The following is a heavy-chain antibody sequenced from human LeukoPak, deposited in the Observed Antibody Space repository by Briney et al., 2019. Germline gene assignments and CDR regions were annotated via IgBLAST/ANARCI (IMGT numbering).Heavy chain of an antibody. Sequence: SETLSLTCTVSGGSISSYYWSWIRQPAGKGLEWIGYIYYSGSTNYNPSLKSRVTISVDTSKNQFSLKLSSVTAADTAVYYCARPRGSPYAFDIWGQGTMVTVSS. CDR3: ARPRGSPYAFDI. CDR1: GGSISSYY. D-gene: IGHD1-26*01. J-gene: IGHJ3*02. CDR2: IYYSGST. V-gene: IGHV4-59*08.